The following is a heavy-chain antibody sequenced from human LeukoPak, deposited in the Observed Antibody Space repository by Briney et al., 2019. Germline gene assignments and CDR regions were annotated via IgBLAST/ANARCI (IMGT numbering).Heavy chain of an antibody. CDR2: IIPIFGTA. Sequence: SVKVSYKASGGTFSSYAISWVRQAPGQGLEWMGRIIPIFGTANYAQKFQGRVTITADKSTSTAYMELSSLRSEDTAVYYCARNVRIAAAGTGSSGPDYWGQGTLVTVSS. CDR3: ARNVRIAAAGTGSSGPDY. CDR1: GGTFSSYA. D-gene: IGHD6-13*01. J-gene: IGHJ4*02. V-gene: IGHV1-69*06.